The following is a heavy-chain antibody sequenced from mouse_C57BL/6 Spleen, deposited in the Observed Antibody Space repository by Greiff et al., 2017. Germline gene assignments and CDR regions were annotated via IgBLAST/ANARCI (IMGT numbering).Heavy chain of an antibody. J-gene: IGHJ1*03. Sequence: EVMLVESGGGLVKPGGSLKLSCAASGFTFSSYTMSWVRQTPEKRLEWVATISGGGGNTYYPDSVKGRFPISRDNAKNTLYLQMSSLRSEDTALYYCASFYGSSYPWYFDVWGTGTTVTVSS. V-gene: IGHV5-9*01. CDR2: ISGGGGNT. CDR1: GFTFSSYT. D-gene: IGHD1-1*01. CDR3: ASFYGSSYPWYFDV.